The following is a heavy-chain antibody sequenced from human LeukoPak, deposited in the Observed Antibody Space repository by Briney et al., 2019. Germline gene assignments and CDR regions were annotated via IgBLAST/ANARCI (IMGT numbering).Heavy chain of an antibody. CDR3: AKGGSSAYDSDAFDI. J-gene: IGHJ3*02. Sequence: GGSLRLSCAASGFTFSDYDMNWIRQAPGKGLEWLSYISRSSIIYYADSVKGRFTISRENAKNSLYLQMNSLRAEDTAVYYCAKGGSSAYDSDAFDIWGPGTMVTVSS. CDR1: GFTFSDYD. D-gene: IGHD5-12*01. CDR2: ISRSSII. V-gene: IGHV3-69-1*01.